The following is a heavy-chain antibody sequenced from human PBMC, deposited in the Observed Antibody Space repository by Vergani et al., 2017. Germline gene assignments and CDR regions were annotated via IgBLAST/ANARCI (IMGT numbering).Heavy chain of an antibody. CDR2: ISYDGSNK. J-gene: IGHJ3*02. Sequence: QVQLVESGGGVVQPGRSLRLSCAASGFTFSSYAMHWVRQAPGKGLEWVAVISYDGSNKYYADSVKGRFTISRDNSKNTLYLQMNSVRAEDTAVYYCGRPNSGYDSGLSAFDIWGQGTMVTVSS. CDR3: GRPNSGYDSGLSAFDI. D-gene: IGHD5-12*01. V-gene: IGHV3-30*04. CDR1: GFTFSSYA.